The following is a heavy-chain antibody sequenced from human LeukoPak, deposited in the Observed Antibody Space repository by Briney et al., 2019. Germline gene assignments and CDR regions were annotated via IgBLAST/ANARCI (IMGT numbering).Heavy chain of an antibody. D-gene: IGHD2-2*01. J-gene: IGHJ6*02. V-gene: IGHV4-59*01. CDR3: ARDKTGYCSSTSCLYYYGMDV. CDR2: IYYSGST. CDR1: GGSISSYY. Sequence: SETLSLTCTVSGGSISSYYWSWVRQPPGKGLEWIGYIYYSGSTNYNPSLKSRVTISVDTSKNQFSLKLSSVTAADTAVYYCARDKTGYCSSTSCLYYYGMDVWGQGTTVTVSS.